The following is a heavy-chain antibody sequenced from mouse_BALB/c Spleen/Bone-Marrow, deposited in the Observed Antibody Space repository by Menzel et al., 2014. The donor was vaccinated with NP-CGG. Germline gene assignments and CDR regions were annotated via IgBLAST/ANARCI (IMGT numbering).Heavy chain of an antibody. CDR3: NVWDGNYFFDY. D-gene: IGHD2-1*01. CDR1: GFNIKDYY. J-gene: IGHJ2*01. CDR2: IDPENGDT. Sequence: VQLQKSGAELVRSGASVKLSCTASGFNIKDYYMHWVKQRPEQGLEWIGWIDPENGDTEYAPKFQGKATMTADTSSNTAYLQLSSLTSEDTAVYYCNVWDGNYFFDYWGQGTTLTVSS. V-gene: IGHV14-4*02.